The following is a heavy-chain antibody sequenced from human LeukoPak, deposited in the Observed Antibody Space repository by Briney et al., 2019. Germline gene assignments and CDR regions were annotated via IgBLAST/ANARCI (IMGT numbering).Heavy chain of an antibody. CDR1: GFTFSSYA. CDR2: ISYDESNK. J-gene: IGHJ4*02. Sequence: GGSLRLSCAASGFTFSSYAMHWVRQAPGKGLEWVAVISYDESNKYYADSVKGRFTISRDNAKNSLYLQMSSLRAEDTAVYYCAREVVGASSGDYWGQGTLVTVSS. V-gene: IGHV3-30-3*01. D-gene: IGHD1-26*01. CDR3: AREVVGASSGDY.